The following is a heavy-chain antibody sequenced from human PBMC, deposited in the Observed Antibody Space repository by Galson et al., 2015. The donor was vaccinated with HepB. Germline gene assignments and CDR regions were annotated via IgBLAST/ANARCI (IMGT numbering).Heavy chain of an antibody. D-gene: IGHD3-16*01. CDR3: ARDWGGFDL. J-gene: IGHJ2*01. V-gene: IGHV3-11*06. CDR1: GFTFSDYY. Sequence: SLRLSCAASGFTFSDYYMSWIRQAPGRGLEWVSYISSSSSYTNYADSVKGRFTISRDNSKNTLYLQMNSLRAEDKAVYYCARDWGGFDLWGRGTLVTVSS. CDR2: ISSSSSYT.